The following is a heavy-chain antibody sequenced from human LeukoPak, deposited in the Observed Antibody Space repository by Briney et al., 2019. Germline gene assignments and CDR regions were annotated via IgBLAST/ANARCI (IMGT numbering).Heavy chain of an antibody. V-gene: IGHV3-21*01. D-gene: IGHD6-19*01. J-gene: IGHJ4*02. CDR3: ARDDGYSSGWFDY. Sequence: GKSLTLSCAASGLTFSSHGMHWVRQAPGKGLEWVSSISSSSSYIYYADSVKGRFTISRDNAKNSLYLQMNSLRAEDTAVYYCARDDGYSSGWFDYWGQGTLVTVSS. CDR2: ISSSSSYI. CDR1: GLTFSSHG.